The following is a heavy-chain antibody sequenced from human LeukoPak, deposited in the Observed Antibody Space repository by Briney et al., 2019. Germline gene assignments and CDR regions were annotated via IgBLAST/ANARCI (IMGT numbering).Heavy chain of an antibody. Sequence: GGSLRLSCAASGFSFSSYGMHWLRQAPGKGLEWVAFIRNDGSNTYYADSVKGRFTISRDNSKNTLYLQMNSLRAEDTAVYYCAKVGGSATFDYWGQGTLVTVSS. J-gene: IGHJ4*02. D-gene: IGHD1-26*01. CDR2: IRNDGSNT. CDR1: GFSFSSYG. CDR3: AKVGGSATFDY. V-gene: IGHV3-30*02.